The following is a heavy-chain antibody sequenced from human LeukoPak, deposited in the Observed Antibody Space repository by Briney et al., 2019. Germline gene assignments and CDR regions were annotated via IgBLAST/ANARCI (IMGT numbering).Heavy chain of an antibody. CDR1: GFTFDDYA. CDR2: ISWNSGSI. J-gene: IGHJ4*02. CDR3: AKDSQARGSGYYKY. V-gene: IGHV3-9*01. D-gene: IGHD3-22*01. Sequence: GGSLRLSCAASGFTFDDYAMHWVRQAPGGGLEWVSGISWNSGSIGYADSVKGRFTISRDNAKNSLYLQMNSLRAEDTALYYCAKDSQARGSGYYKYWGQGTLVTVSS.